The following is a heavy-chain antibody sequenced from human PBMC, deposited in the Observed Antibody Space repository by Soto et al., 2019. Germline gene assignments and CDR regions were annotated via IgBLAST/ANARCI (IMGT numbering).Heavy chain of an antibody. J-gene: IGHJ3*02. V-gene: IGHV1-3*04. CDR3: ARGGRYYDSSGYYGQDAFDI. CDR2: INTGNGNT. D-gene: IGHD3-22*01. Sequence: ASVKVSCKASGYTFTYYAIHWVRQAPGKSLEWMGWINTGNGNTKYSQKFQGRVTITRDTSATTVYMELSSLRSEDTAVYNCARGGRYYDSSGYYGQDAFDIWGQGTVVTVSS. CDR1: GYTFTYYA.